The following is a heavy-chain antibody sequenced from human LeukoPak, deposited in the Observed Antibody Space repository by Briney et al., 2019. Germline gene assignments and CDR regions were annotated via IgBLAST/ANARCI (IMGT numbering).Heavy chain of an antibody. CDR1: GGSITSYY. J-gene: IGHJ3*02. CDR2: IYTSGST. CDR3: ARDMKGYDFWSGSYAFDI. Sequence: SQTLSLTCTVSGGSITSYYWSWIRQPAGKGLEWIGRIYTSGSTNYNPSLKSRVTMSVDTSKNQFSLKLSSVTAADAAVYYCARDMKGYDFWSGSYAFDIWGQGTMVTVSS. V-gene: IGHV4-4*07. D-gene: IGHD3-3*01.